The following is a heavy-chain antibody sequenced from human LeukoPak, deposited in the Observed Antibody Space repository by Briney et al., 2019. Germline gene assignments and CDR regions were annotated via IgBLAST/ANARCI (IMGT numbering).Heavy chain of an antibody. Sequence: ASVKVSCKASGYTFTSYGISWVRQAPGQGLEWMGWISAYNGNTNYAQKLQGRVTMTTDTSTSTAYMELRSMRSDDTAVYYCARGVGILFGRPMYYFDYWGEGTLVTVSS. D-gene: IGHD3-10*02. V-gene: IGHV1-18*01. CDR1: GYTFTSYG. J-gene: IGHJ4*02. CDR2: ISAYNGNT. CDR3: ARGVGILFGRPMYYFDY.